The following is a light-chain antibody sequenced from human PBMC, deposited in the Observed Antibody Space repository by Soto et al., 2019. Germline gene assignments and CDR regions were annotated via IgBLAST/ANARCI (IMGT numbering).Light chain of an antibody. Sequence: QSVLTQPPSASGTPGQRVTISCSGSSSNIGRNYVYWYQQLPGTAPKLLIYRNNQRPSGVPDRFSGSKSGTSASLAISGLRSGDEADYYCGAWDNSLSGWVFGGGTKLTVL. CDR3: GAWDNSLSGWV. CDR1: SSNIGRNY. CDR2: RNN. V-gene: IGLV1-47*01. J-gene: IGLJ3*02.